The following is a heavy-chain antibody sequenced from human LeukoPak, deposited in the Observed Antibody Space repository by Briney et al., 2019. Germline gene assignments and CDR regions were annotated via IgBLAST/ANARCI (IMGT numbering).Heavy chain of an antibody. D-gene: IGHD3-22*01. CDR3: AREYYDNSGGEDAFDI. Sequence: GGSLRLSCAASGFTVSSNYMNWVSHAPGKGLEWVSVIYSGGSTFYADSVEGRFTISRDNSNNTLYLQMNSLRAEDTAMYYCAREYYDNSGGEDAFDIWGPGTMVTVSS. CDR1: GFTVSSNY. V-gene: IGHV3-53*01. J-gene: IGHJ3*02. CDR2: IYSGGST.